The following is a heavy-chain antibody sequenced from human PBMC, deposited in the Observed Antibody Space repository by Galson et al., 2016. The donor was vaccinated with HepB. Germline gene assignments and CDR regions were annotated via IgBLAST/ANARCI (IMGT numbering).Heavy chain of an antibody. CDR3: TKGGPRHLRGPDWFDP. CDR1: GFTFSSYA. D-gene: IGHD3-3*02. Sequence: SLRLSCAASGFTFSSYAMSWVRQAPGKGLEWVSTISGSGATTYVADSVKGRFTMSRDNSKNTLYLQMNSLRVEDTAIYYCTKGGPRHLRGPDWFDPWGQGTLVSVSS. V-gene: IGHV3-23*01. J-gene: IGHJ5*02. CDR2: ISGSGATT.